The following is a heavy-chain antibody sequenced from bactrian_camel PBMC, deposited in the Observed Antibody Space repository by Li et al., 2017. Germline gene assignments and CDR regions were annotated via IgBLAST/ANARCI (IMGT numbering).Heavy chain of an antibody. D-gene: IGHD1*01. V-gene: IGHV3S53*01. J-gene: IGHJ4*01. CDR3: TKDYVEGLGIDY. CDR2: VARDGST. CDR1: GYTRSSKC. Sequence: HVQLVESGGGTVPAGGSLKLSCVASGYTRSSKCIGWFRQALGKEREAVAVVARDGSTTYSDSVKGQFTISRDDAKNTLYLQLNSLKTEDTAMYYCTKDYVEGLGIDYWGQGTQVTVS.